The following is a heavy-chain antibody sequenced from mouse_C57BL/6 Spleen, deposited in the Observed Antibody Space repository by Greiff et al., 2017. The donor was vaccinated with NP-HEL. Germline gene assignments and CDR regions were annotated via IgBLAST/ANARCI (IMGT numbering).Heavy chain of an antibody. CDR1: GYTFTSYG. D-gene: IGHD1-1*01. CDR3: AKLATTVVAHVDY. J-gene: IGHJ2*01. Sequence: QVQLQQSGAELARPGASVKLSCKASGYTFTSYGISWVKQRTGQGLEWIGAIYPRSGNTYYNEKFKGKATLTADKSSSTAYMELRSLTSEDSAVYFGAKLATTVVAHVDYWGQGTTLTVSS. V-gene: IGHV1-81*01. CDR2: IYPRSGNT.